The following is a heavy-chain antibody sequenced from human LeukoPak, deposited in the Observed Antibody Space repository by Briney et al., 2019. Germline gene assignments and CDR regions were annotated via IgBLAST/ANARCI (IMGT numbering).Heavy chain of an antibody. CDR3: ARDLGDLAAFDY. CDR2: INPNSGGT. D-gene: IGHD3-10*01. Sequence: AASVKVSCKASGYTFTGYYMHWVRQAPGQGLEWMGWINPNSGGTYYAQKFQGRVTMTRDTSISTAYMELSRPRSDDTAVYYCARDLGDLAAFDYWGQGTLVTVSS. CDR1: GYTFTGYY. J-gene: IGHJ4*02. V-gene: IGHV1-2*02.